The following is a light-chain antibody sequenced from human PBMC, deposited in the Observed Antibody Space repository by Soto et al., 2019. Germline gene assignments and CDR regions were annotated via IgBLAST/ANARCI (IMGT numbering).Light chain of an antibody. J-gene: IGLJ1*01. V-gene: IGLV2-14*01. Sequence: QSALTQPASVSGSPGQSITISCTGTSSDVGGYNFVSWYQHHPGKAPKLMIYEVSNRPSGVSNRFSGSKSGNTASLTISGLRAEDEADYYCNSYTSSTAYVFGTGTKVTVL. CDR3: NSYTSSTAYV. CDR1: SSDVGGYNF. CDR2: EVS.